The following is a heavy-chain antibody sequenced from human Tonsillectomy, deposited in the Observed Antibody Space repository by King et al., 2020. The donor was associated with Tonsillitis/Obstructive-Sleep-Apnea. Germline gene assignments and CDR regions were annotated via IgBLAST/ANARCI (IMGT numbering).Heavy chain of an antibody. CDR2: ILPIFGTA. Sequence: VQLVESGAEVKKPGSSVKVSCKASGGTFSSYAISWVRQAPGQGLEWMGGILPIFGTANYAQKFQGRVTITADESTSTAYMELSSLRSEDTVVYYCARGYVDTAMVERFDPWGQGTLVTVSS. CDR1: GGTFSSYA. D-gene: IGHD5-18*01. CDR3: ARGYVDTAMVERFDP. V-gene: IGHV1-69*01. J-gene: IGHJ5*02.